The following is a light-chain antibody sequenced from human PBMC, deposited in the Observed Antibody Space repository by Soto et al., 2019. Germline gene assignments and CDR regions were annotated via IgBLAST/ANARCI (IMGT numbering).Light chain of an antibody. V-gene: IGLV1-44*01. J-gene: IGLJ1*01. CDR1: SSNIGTNT. CDR3: AAWDDSLSGYV. CDR2: SNN. Sequence: QSVLTQPPSASGTPEQRVTISCSGSSSNIGTNTVNWYQQLPGTAPKLLIYSNNQRPSGVPDRFSGSKSGTSASLAISGLQSEDEADYYCAAWDDSLSGYVFGSGTKLTVL.